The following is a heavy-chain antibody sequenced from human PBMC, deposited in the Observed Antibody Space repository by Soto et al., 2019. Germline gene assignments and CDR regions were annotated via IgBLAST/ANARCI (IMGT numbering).Heavy chain of an antibody. V-gene: IGHV3-23*01. CDR1: GFIFSTYA. CDR3: VKGQSSTWSQTGGMDV. J-gene: IGHJ6*02. CDR2: IDDSGATT. Sequence: EVQLLESGGGLVQPGGSLRLSCAASGFIFSTYAMSWVRQAPGKGLECVSGIDDSGATTYYADSVKGRLTISRDNSKNMLYLHMGSLRAEDTAVYYCVKGQSSTWSQTGGMDVWGQGTTVTVSS. D-gene: IGHD6-13*01.